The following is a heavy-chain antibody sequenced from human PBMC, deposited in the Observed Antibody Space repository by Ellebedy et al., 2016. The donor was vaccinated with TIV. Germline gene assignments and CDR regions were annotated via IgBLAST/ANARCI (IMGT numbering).Heavy chain of an antibody. D-gene: IGHD1-7*01. CDR3: AKDRLQYNWNYGYGMDV. J-gene: IGHJ6*02. Sequence: GESLKISCAASGFTFSTYGMHWVRQAPGKGLECMAVISYDGSNKKYADSVKGRFTISRDKSKNTLDLQMSSLRAEDTAVYFCAKDRLQYNWNYGYGMDVWGQGTTVTVSS. V-gene: IGHV3-30*18. CDR2: ISYDGSNK. CDR1: GFTFSTYG.